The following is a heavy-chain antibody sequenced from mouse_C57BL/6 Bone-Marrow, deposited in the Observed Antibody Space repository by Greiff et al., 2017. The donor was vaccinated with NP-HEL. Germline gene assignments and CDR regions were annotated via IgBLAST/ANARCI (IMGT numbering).Heavy chain of an antibody. Sequence: EVQLQQSGAELVRPGASVKLSCTASGFNIKDDYMHWVKQRPEQGLEWIGWIDPENGATEYASKFQGKATITADTASNTAYLQLSSLTSEDTAVYYCTTEGYDYPFAYWGQGTLVTVSA. CDR2: IDPENGAT. D-gene: IGHD2-4*01. CDR3: TTEGYDYPFAY. J-gene: IGHJ3*01. CDR1: GFNIKDDY. V-gene: IGHV14-4*01.